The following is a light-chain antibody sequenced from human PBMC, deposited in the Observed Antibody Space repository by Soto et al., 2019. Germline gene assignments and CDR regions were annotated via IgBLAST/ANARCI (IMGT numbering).Light chain of an antibody. J-gene: IGLJ2*01. V-gene: IGLV2-14*03. Sequence: QSVLTQPASVSGSPGQSITISCTGIGSDVGGNNFVSWYQQHPGKAPKLMLYEVSNRPSEVSNRFSGSKADNTASLTISGLQAEDEADYYCSSYTSSSTLLFGGGTKLTVL. CDR3: SSYTSSSTLL. CDR2: EVS. CDR1: GSDVGGNNF.